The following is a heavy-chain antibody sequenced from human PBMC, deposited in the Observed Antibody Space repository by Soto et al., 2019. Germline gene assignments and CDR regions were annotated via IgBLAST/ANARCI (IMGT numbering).Heavy chain of an antibody. J-gene: IGHJ4*02. CDR1: GGSVSSGSYY. CDR3: ARDPGIAARPYYFDY. V-gene: IGHV4-61*01. CDR2: IYYSGST. D-gene: IGHD6-6*01. Sequence: QVQLQESGPGLVKPSETLSLTCTVSGGSVSSGSYYWSWIRQPPGKGLEWIGYIYYSGSTNYNPSLKSRVTISVDTSKNQFSLKLSSVTAADTAVYYCARDPGIAARPYYFDYWGQGTLVTVSS.